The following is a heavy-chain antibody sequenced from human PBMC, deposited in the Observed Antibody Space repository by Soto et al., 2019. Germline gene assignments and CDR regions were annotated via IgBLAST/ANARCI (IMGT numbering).Heavy chain of an antibody. Sequence: GGSLGLSCAASGFTFTSYGMHWVRQAPGKGLEWVAVISYDGSNKYYADSVKGRFTISRDNSKNTLYLQMNSLRAEDTAVYYCATQVLYYYDSSGYSGPNFDYWGQGTLVTVSS. V-gene: IGHV3-30*03. CDR3: ATQVLYYYDSSGYSGPNFDY. D-gene: IGHD3-22*01. CDR1: GFTFTSYG. J-gene: IGHJ4*02. CDR2: ISYDGSNK.